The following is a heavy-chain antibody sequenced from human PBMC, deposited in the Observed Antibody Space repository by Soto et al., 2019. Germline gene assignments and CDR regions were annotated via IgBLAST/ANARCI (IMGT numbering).Heavy chain of an antibody. J-gene: IGHJ4*02. Sequence: PSETLSLTSTVSGASIRSSSSYWGWIRQPPGKGLEWVGSIYYLGNTYYNPSLGSRVTISLDTSKNQFSLRLSSVTAADTAVFYCAGLYPYDSSGYHLAYWGQGSLVTVSS. CDR1: GASIRSSSSY. D-gene: IGHD3-22*01. CDR2: IYYLGNT. V-gene: IGHV4-39*01. CDR3: AGLYPYDSSGYHLAY.